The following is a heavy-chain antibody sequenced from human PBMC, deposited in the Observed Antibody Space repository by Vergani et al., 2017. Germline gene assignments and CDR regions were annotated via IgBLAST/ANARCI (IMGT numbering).Heavy chain of an antibody. D-gene: IGHD6-13*01. V-gene: IGHV4-61*10. Sequence: QVQLQESGPGLVKPSETLSLTRTVSGGSVSSGSYYWSWIRQPAGKGLEWIGYIYYSGSTNYNPSLKSRVTISVDTPKNQFSLKLSSVTAADTAVYYCARDLVAAAGTQWFDPWGQGTLVTVSS. CDR3: ARDLVAAAGTQWFDP. CDR1: GGSVSSGSYY. CDR2: IYYSGST. J-gene: IGHJ5*02.